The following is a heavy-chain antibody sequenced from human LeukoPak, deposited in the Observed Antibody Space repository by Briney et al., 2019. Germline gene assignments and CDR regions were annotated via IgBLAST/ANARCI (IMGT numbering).Heavy chain of an antibody. D-gene: IGHD1-7*01. CDR1: GYTFTSYY. Sequence: ASVTVSCTASGYTFTSYYMHWVRQAPGQGLEWMGIINPSGGSTSYAQKFQGRVTMTRDTSTSTVYMELSSLRSEDTAVYYCARAGITGTTHHDYWGQGTLVTVSS. CDR2: INPSGGST. CDR3: ARAGITGTTHHDY. V-gene: IGHV1-46*01. J-gene: IGHJ4*02.